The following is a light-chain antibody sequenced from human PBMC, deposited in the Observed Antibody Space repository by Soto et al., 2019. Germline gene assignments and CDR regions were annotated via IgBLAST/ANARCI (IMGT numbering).Light chain of an antibody. V-gene: IGKV1-9*01. Sequence: IRLSQSASSLSASVGNRVTITCRASQGISNFLAWYQQKPGKAPKLLIYAASTLQSGVPSRFSGSGSETEFSLTIRALQPEDFATYYCQQLSRYPLTFGGGTKVDIK. CDR1: QGISNF. CDR3: QQLSRYPLT. J-gene: IGKJ4*01. CDR2: AAS.